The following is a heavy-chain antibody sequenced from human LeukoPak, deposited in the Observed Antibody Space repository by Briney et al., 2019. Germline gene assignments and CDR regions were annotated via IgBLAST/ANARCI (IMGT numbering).Heavy chain of an antibody. D-gene: IGHD3-22*01. CDR3: ARTGRRQYYYDSSGYLRFDP. J-gene: IGHJ5*02. Sequence: EASVKVSCKDSGYTFTSYGISWVRQAPGQGLEWMGWISAYNGNTNYAQKLQGRVTMTTDTSTSTAYMELRSLRSDDTAVYYCARTGRRQYYYDSSGYLRFDPWGQGTLVTVSS. CDR2: ISAYNGNT. V-gene: IGHV1-18*01. CDR1: GYTFTSYG.